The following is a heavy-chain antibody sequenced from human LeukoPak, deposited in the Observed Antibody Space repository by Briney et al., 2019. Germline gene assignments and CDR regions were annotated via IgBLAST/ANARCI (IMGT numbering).Heavy chain of an antibody. Sequence: GGPLRLSCAASGFTFSSYSMNWVRQAPGKGLEWVSSISSSSSYIYYADSVEGRFTISRDNAKNSLYLQMNSLRAEDTAVYYCARGAKSGSYYFDYWGQGTLVTVSS. D-gene: IGHD1-26*01. J-gene: IGHJ4*02. CDR3: ARGAKSGSYYFDY. CDR1: GFTFSSYS. CDR2: ISSSSSYI. V-gene: IGHV3-21*04.